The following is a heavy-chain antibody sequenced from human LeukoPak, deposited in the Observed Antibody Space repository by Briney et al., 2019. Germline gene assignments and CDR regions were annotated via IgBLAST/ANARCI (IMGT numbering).Heavy chain of an antibody. V-gene: IGHV3-23*01. CDR3: AKDVARNSGPNFDY. CDR2: ISGSGGST. D-gene: IGHD1-26*01. J-gene: IGHJ4*02. CDR1: GFTFSSYG. Sequence: GGTLRLSCAASGFTFSSYGMSWVRQAPGKGREGGSAISGSGGSTYYADSVKGRFTISRDNSKTTLYLQMNSLRAEDTAVYYCAKDVARNSGPNFDYWGQGTLVTVSS.